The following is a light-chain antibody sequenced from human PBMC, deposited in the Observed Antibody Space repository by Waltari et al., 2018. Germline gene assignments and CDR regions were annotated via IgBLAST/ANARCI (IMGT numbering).Light chain of an antibody. CDR2: EVS. Sequence: QSALTQPASVSGSPGQSITISCPGTDSHVGAYDFVSCYQQHPGKAPHLIIYEVSNRPSGISNRFSASKSGNTASLTISGLQAEDEADYYCSSYTTSSAPGVFGTGTRVTVL. V-gene: IGLV2-14*01. CDR1: DSHVGAYDF. CDR3: SSYTTSSAPGV. J-gene: IGLJ1*01.